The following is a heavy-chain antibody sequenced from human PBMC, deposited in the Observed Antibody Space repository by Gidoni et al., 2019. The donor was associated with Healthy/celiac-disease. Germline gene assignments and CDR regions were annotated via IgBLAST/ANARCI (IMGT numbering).Heavy chain of an antibody. D-gene: IGHD2-21*01. J-gene: IGHJ6*02. CDR3: AKSILPGRRDYYYYYGMDV. CDR2: ISWDGGST. V-gene: IGHV3-43D*03. CDR1: GFTFDDYA. Sequence: EVQRVESAGVVVQPGGSLRLPCAASGFTFDDYAMHWVRQAPGKGLEWVSLISWDGGSTYYADSVKGRFTISRDNSKNSLYLQMNSLRAEDTALYYCAKSILPGRRDYYYYYGMDVWGQGTTVTVSS.